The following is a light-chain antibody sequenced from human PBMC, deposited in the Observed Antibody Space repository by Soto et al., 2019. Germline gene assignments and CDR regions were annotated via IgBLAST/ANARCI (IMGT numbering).Light chain of an antibody. CDR2: GAS. Sequence: EIVMTQCPATLSVSPGERATLSCRASQSISNNLAWYQQKVGQAPRLLISGASTRATGIPARFSGSGSGTEFTLTISSLQSEDFAIYYCQQYHHWPPLTFGGGTKVEIK. J-gene: IGKJ4*01. CDR3: QQYHHWPPLT. CDR1: QSISNN. V-gene: IGKV3-15*01.